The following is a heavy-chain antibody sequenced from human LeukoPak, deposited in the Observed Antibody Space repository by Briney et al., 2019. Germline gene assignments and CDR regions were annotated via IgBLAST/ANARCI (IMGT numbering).Heavy chain of an antibody. Sequence: SETLSLTCTVSGGSISSYYWSWIRQPAGKGLEWIGRIYTSGNTNYNPSLKSRVTMSVDTSKNQFSLKLSSVTAADTAVYYCARDYYDSSGYYVAAFDIWGQGTMVTVSS. CDR3: ARDYYDSSGYYVAAFDI. CDR2: IYTSGNT. CDR1: GGSISSYY. J-gene: IGHJ3*02. V-gene: IGHV4-4*07. D-gene: IGHD3-22*01.